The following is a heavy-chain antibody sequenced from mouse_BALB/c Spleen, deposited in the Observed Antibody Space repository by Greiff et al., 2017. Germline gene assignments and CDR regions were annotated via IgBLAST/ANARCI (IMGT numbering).Heavy chain of an antibody. Sequence: EVMLVESGGGLVQPGGSLRLSCATSGFTFTDHYMSWVRQPPGKALEWLGFIRNKANGYTTEYSASVKGRFTISRDNSQSILYLQMNTLRAEDSATYYCASNYAMDYWGQGTSVTVSS. J-gene: IGHJ4*01. CDR3: ASNYAMDY. CDR1: GFTFTDHY. CDR2: IRNKANGYTT. V-gene: IGHV7-3*02.